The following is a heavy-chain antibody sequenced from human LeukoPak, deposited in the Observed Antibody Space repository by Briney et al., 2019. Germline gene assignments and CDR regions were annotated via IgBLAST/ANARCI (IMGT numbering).Heavy chain of an antibody. D-gene: IGHD2-2*01. CDR1: GFTFSSYA. CDR3: AKPMEYQLLSDY. V-gene: IGHV3-23*01. Sequence: GSPRLSCAASGFTFSSYAMSWVRQAPGKGLEWVSAISGSGGSTYYADSVKGRFTISRDNSKNTLYLQMNSLRAEDTAVYYCAKPMEYQLLSDYWGQGTLVTVSS. J-gene: IGHJ4*02. CDR2: ISGSGGST.